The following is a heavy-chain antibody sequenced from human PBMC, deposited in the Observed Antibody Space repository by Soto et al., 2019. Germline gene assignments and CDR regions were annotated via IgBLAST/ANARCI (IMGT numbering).Heavy chain of an antibody. Sequence: EVQLVETGGGLIQPGGSLRLSCAASGFTVSSNYMSWVRQAPGKGLEWVSVIYSGGSTYYADSVKGRFTISRDNSKNTLYLQMNSLRAEDTAVYYCAKEYYYDSSGADYWGQGTLVTVSS. V-gene: IGHV3-53*02. CDR2: IYSGGST. CDR3: AKEYYYDSSGADY. CDR1: GFTVSSNY. D-gene: IGHD3-22*01. J-gene: IGHJ4*02.